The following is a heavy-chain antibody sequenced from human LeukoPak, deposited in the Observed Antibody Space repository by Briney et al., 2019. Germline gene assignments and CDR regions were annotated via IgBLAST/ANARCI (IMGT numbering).Heavy chain of an antibody. CDR2: IKQDGSET. Sequence: GGSLRLSCAASGFTFLNYWMSWVRQAPGKGLEWVANIKQDGSETYYMDSVKGRFTVSRDNAKNSLFLQMNSLRAEDTAVYYCARDSPPEGFDYWGQGTLVTVSS. CDR3: ARDSPPEGFDY. V-gene: IGHV3-7*01. CDR1: GFTFLNYW. J-gene: IGHJ4*02.